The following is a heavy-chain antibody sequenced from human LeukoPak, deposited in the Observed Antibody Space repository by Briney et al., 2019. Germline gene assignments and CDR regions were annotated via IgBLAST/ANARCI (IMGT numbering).Heavy chain of an antibody. J-gene: IGHJ5*02. CDR2: INGDGSSI. CDR1: GFTFSTYA. Sequence: PGRSLRLSCAASGFTFSTYAMHWARQAPGKGLVWVARINGDGSSINYADSVKGRFTISRDNAKNTLYLQMNSLRVEDTAVYYCARGRGPYGWFDPWGQGTLVTVSS. D-gene: IGHD3-10*01. CDR3: ARGRGPYGWFDP. V-gene: IGHV3-74*01.